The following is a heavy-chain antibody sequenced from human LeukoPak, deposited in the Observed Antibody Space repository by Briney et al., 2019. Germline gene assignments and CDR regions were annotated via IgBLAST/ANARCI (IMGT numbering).Heavy chain of an antibody. D-gene: IGHD2-15*01. J-gene: IGHJ5*02. V-gene: IGHV5-51*01. CDR2: IYPGDSDT. CDR1: GYRFSSYW. Sequence: GGAREASFQGSGYRFSSYWIGWGRPRPGKGAGWEGVIYPGDSDTRYRPPFQGQVTISADKSTNTPYLQWRSLRASDSAMYYCARQGHIVGGGWFDPWGQGTLVTVSS. CDR3: ARQGHIVGGGWFDP.